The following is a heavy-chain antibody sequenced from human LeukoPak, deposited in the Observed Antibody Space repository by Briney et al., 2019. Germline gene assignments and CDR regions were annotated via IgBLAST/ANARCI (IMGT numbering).Heavy chain of an antibody. CDR2: TSTDGSDK. J-gene: IGHJ4*02. CDR3: ARGPITLMLHDFLSDSADIDF. D-gene: IGHD3/OR15-3a*01. Sequence: GGSLRLSCAASGFTISRYAMHWVRQAPGKGLEWVAATSTDGSDKYYAESVKGRFTISRDNSKNTLYLQMNSLRAEDTAVYYCARGPITLMLHDFLSDSADIDFWGQGTLVTVSS. CDR1: GFTISRYA. V-gene: IGHV3-30-3*01.